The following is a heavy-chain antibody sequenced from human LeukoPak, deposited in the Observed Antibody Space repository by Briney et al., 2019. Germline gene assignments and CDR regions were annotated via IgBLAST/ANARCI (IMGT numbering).Heavy chain of an antibody. D-gene: IGHD1-20*01. J-gene: IGHJ4*02. CDR1: GFTFSSYS. CDR3: ARDARRPMYNWNYFDY. CDR2: ISSSSSYI. Sequence: GGSLRLSCAASGFTFSSYSMTWVRQAPGKGLEWVSSISSSSSYIYYADSVKGRFTISRDNAKNSLYLQMNSLRAEDTAVYYCARDARRPMYNWNYFDYWGQGTLVTVSS. V-gene: IGHV3-21*01.